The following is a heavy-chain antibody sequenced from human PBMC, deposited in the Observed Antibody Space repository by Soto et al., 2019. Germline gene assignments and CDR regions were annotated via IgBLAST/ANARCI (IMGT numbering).Heavy chain of an antibody. J-gene: IGHJ1*01. CDR2: IYTSGST. CDR1: GGSISSYY. D-gene: IGHD3-22*01. V-gene: IGHV4-4*07. Sequence: SETLSLTCTVSGGSISSYYWSWIRQPAGKGLEWIGRIYTSGSTNYNPSLKSRVTMSVDTSKNQFSLKLSSVTAADTAVYYCARGPLMSYTYYYDSSGYAEYFHHWGQGTLVTVSS. CDR3: ARGPLMSYTYYYDSSGYAEYFHH.